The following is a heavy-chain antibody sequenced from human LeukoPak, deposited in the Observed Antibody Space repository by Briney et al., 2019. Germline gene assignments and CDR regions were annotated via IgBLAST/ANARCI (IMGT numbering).Heavy chain of an antibody. V-gene: IGHV3-30-3*01. CDR1: GFTFSSYA. J-gene: IGHJ6*02. Sequence: GRSLRLSCAASGFTFSSYAMHWVRQAPGKGLEWVAVISYDGSNKYYADSVKGRFTISRDNSKNTLYLQMNSLRAEDTAVYYCARDRLRAEYYYYYCGMDVWGQGTTVTVSS. D-gene: IGHD3-16*01. CDR3: ARDRLRAEYYYYYCGMDV. CDR2: ISYDGSNK.